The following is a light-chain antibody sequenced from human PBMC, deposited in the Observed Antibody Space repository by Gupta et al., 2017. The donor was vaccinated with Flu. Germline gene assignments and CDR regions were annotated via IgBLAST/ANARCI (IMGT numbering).Light chain of an antibody. Sequence: GNNMETKRVHWFQERPGQAPVLVIYDDRDRPSGIPERYSNSKAGNTATLTISRVGAGDEADYYCQVWDSTGDHPFVFGTGTKVTVL. CDR1: NMETKR. V-gene: IGLV3-21*02. CDR2: DDR. J-gene: IGLJ1*01. CDR3: QVWDSTGDHPFV.